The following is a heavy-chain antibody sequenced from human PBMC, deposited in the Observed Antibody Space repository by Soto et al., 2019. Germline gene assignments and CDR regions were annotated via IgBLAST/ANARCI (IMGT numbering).Heavy chain of an antibody. Sequence: ASVKVSCKASGYTFTSYGISWVRQAPGQGLEWMGWISAYNGNTNYAQKLQGRVTMTTDTSTSTAYMELRSLRSDDTAVYYCARDTRHFDWFSIDYYYMDVWGKGTTVTVSS. V-gene: IGHV1-18*01. CDR3: ARDTRHFDWFSIDYYYMDV. CDR1: GYTFTSYG. D-gene: IGHD3-9*01. J-gene: IGHJ6*03. CDR2: ISAYNGNT.